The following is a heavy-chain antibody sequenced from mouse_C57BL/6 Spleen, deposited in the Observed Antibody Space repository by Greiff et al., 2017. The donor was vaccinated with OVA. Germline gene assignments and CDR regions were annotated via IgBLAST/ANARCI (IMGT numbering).Heavy chain of an antibody. Sequence: QVQLQQSGAELARPGASVKMSCKASGYTFTSYTMHWVKQRPGQGLEWIGYINPSSGYTKYNQKFKDKATLTADKSSSTAYMQLSSLTSEDSAVYYCASGNSWFAYWGQGTLVTVSA. CDR3: ASGNSWFAY. CDR2: INPSSGYT. D-gene: IGHD2-1*01. V-gene: IGHV1-4*01. CDR1: GYTFTSYT. J-gene: IGHJ3*01.